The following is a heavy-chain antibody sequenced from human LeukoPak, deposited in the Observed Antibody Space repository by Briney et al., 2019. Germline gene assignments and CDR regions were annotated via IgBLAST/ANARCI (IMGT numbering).Heavy chain of an antibody. CDR3: ARRNYGSGRFGY. CDR2: IYYSGNT. CDR1: GVSISSSNSY. D-gene: IGHD3-10*01. J-gene: IGHJ4*02. V-gene: IGHV4-39*01. Sequence: SETLSLTCTVSGVSISSSNSYWGWIRQPPGKGLEWIGSIYYSGNTYYNASLKSQVSISIDTSKNQFSLRLTSVTAADTAVYYCARRNYGSGRFGYWGQGTLVTVSS.